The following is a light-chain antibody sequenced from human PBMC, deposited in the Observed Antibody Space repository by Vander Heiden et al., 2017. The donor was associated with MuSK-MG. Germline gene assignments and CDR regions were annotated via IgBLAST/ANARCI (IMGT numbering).Light chain of an antibody. J-gene: IGLJ3*02. CDR3: AAWDDSLNAWV. Sequence: QSVLTQPPSASGTPGQRVTISCSGSSSNIGSHTVNWYQQLPGTAPKLLIYDNNQRPSGVPDRFSGSKSGTSASLAISGLQSEDEADYYCAAWDDSLNAWVLGGGTKLNVI. CDR2: DNN. CDR1: SSNIGSHT. V-gene: IGLV1-44*01.